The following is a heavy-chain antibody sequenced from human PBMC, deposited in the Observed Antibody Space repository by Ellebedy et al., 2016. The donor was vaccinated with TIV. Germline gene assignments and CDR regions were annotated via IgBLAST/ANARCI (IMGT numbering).Heavy chain of an antibody. J-gene: IGHJ4*02. CDR3: AKGHDSSAYYYFDY. V-gene: IGHV3-23*01. CDR2: ISSFGGST. Sequence: GESLKISCAASGFTFSSYAMSWVRLAPGKGLEWVSSISSFGGSTYFADSVKGRFTISSDNSKNTLSLQMNSLRADDTAVYYCAKGHDSSAYYYFDYWGQGTLVTVSS. D-gene: IGHD3-22*01. CDR1: GFTFSSYA.